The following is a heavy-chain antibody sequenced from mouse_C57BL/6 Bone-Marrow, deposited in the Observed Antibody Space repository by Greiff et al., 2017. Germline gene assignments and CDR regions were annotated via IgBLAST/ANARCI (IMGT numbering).Heavy chain of an antibody. D-gene: IGHD2-4*01. J-gene: IGHJ2*01. Sequence: QVQLQQPGAELVKPGASVKLSCKASGYTFTSYWMQWVKQRPGQGLEWIGEIDPSDSYTTYNQKFKGKATLTVDTSSSTADMQLSSLTSEDSAVYYCAREGLRQEAYIDYWGQGTTLTVSS. CDR3: AREGLRQEAYIDY. V-gene: IGHV1-50*01. CDR1: GYTFTSYW. CDR2: IDPSDSYT.